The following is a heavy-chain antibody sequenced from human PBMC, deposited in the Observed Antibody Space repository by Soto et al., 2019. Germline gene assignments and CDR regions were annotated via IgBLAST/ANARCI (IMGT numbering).Heavy chain of an antibody. CDR3: ARSYSSSPGIFDI. D-gene: IGHD6-6*01. V-gene: IGHV3-21*01. J-gene: IGHJ3*02. CDR1: GFTFSTYN. Sequence: GGSLRLSCAASGFTFSTYNMNWVRQAPGKGLEWVSSISSGSSYIYYADSVKGRFTISRDNAKNSLYLQMSSLRAEDTAVYYCARSYSSSPGIFDIWGQGTMVTVSS. CDR2: ISSGSSYI.